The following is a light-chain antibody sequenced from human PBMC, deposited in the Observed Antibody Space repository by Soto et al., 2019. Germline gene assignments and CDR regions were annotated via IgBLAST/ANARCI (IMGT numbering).Light chain of an antibody. CDR2: WAS. Sequence: DIVMTQSPDSLAVSLGERATINCKSSQSVLYSYNNKNSLAWYRHKPGQPPQLLIYWASTRESGVPDRFSGGGSGTDFSLTISSLQAEDVAVYYCQQYYTIPYTFGQGTKLEIK. CDR1: QSVLYSYNNKNS. CDR3: QQYYTIPYT. J-gene: IGKJ2*01. V-gene: IGKV4-1*01.